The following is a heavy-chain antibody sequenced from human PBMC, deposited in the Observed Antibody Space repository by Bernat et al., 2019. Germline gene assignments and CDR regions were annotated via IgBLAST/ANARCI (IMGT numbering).Heavy chain of an antibody. CDR2: IQGDDDK. V-gene: IGHV2-5*02. CDR3: AHGLYGSGSYFNWFDP. Sequence: QITLKESGPTLVKPTQTLTLTCTFSGFSLSTSAVGVGWIRQPPGKALEWLALIQGDDDKRYSPSLKSRVTITKDTSKNLVFLTMTNMDPVDTATYYCAHGLYGSGSYFNWFDPWGQGTLVTVSS. CDR1: GFSLSTSAVG. D-gene: IGHD3-10*01. J-gene: IGHJ5*02.